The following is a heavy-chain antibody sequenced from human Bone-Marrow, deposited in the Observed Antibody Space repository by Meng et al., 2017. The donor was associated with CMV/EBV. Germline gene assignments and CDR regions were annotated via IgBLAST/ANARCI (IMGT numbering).Heavy chain of an antibody. CDR3: AKGRYSSLYYFDY. J-gene: IGHJ4*02. CDR2: ISSSSSYI. D-gene: IGHD6-13*01. CDR1: GFTFSSYS. V-gene: IGHV3-21*04. Sequence: GESLKISCAASGFTFSSYSMNWVRQAPGKGLEWVSSISSSSSYIYYADSVKGRFTISRDNAKNSLYLQMNSLRAEDTALYYCAKGRYSSLYYFDYWGQGQLVNVSS.